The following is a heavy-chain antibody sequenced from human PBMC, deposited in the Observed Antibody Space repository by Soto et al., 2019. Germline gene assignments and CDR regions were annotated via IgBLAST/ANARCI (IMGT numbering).Heavy chain of an antibody. D-gene: IGHD3-16*01. CDR3: AAGGISPGNYNYYAMDV. J-gene: IGHJ6*02. V-gene: IGHV5-51*01. CDR2: IYPGDSDT. CDR1: GYSFTIYW. Sequence: PGESLKISCKGSGYSFTIYWIGWVLQMPWKGLEWMGFIYPGDSDTRYSPSFQGQVTISADKSISTAYLQWSSLKASDTAVYYCAAGGISPGNYNYYAMDVWGQGTTVTVSS.